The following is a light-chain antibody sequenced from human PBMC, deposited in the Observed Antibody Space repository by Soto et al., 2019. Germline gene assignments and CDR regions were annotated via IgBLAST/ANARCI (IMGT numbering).Light chain of an antibody. CDR3: SSYTSSSTLVV. CDR1: SNDVGGYDY. V-gene: IGLV2-14*01. J-gene: IGLJ2*01. CDR2: EVS. Sequence: QSALTQPASVSGSPGHSITISCTGTSNDVGGYDYVSWYQQHPGKAPKLVIYEVSHRPSGVSNRFSGSKSGNTASLTISGLQAEDEADYYCSSYTSSSTLVVFGGGAKVTVL.